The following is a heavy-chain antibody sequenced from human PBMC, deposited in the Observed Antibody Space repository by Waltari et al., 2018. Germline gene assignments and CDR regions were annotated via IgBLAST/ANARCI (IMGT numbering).Heavy chain of an antibody. V-gene: IGHV3-74*01. D-gene: IGHD5-18*01. CDR1: GFTFSSSW. J-gene: IGHJ4*02. CDR3: ARASISRDTGNTFDS. CDR2: ISGDGAGT. Sequence: EVHLVESGGGLVRPGGSLRLSCAASGFTFSSSWLPWVRQAPGKGPQCVARISGDGAGTHYADSVRGRFTISRDNANNMVYLQMNSLSDDDTATYFCARASISRDTGNTFDSWGQGNLVTVSS.